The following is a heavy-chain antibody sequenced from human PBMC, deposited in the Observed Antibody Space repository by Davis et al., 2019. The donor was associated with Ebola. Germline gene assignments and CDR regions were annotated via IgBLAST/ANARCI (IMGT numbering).Heavy chain of an antibody. CDR3: AGAGYSSGWNFDY. CDR1: GGSISSYY. Sequence: MPGGSLRLSCTVSGGSISSYYWSWIRQPPGKGLEWIGYMYYSGITDYNPSLRSRVTISVDTSKNQFSLKLISVTAADTAVYYCAGAGYSSGWNFDYWGQGTLVTVSS. J-gene: IGHJ4*02. CDR2: MYYSGIT. D-gene: IGHD6-19*01. V-gene: IGHV4-59*01.